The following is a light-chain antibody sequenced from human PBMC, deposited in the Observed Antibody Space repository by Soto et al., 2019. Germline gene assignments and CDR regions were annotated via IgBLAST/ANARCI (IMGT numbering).Light chain of an antibody. J-gene: IGKJ5*01. CDR3: QQYGSSPPVT. CDR1: QSVSSSY. V-gene: IGKV3-20*01. Sequence: EIVLTQSPGTLSLSPGERATLSCRASQSVSSSYLAWYQQKPGQAPRLLIYGASGRATGIPDRFSGSGSGTAFTLTISRLEPEDCAVYYCQQYGSSPPVTFGQGTRLEIK. CDR2: GAS.